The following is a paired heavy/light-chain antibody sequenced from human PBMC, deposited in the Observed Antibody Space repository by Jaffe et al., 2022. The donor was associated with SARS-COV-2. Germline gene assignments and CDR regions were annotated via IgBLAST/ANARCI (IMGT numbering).Light chain of an antibody. V-gene: IGKV1-33*01. CDR1: QDIGKY. CDR3: QQYDKLPWT. CDR2: DAS. Sequence: DIQMTQSPSSLSASVGDRVTITCQASQDIGKYLDWYQQKPGKAPKLLIYDASNLEAGVPSRFSGSGSGTDFSFTIGSLQPEDVATYYCQQYDKLPWTFGQGTKVDVK. J-gene: IGKJ1*01.
Heavy chain of an antibody. D-gene: IGHD1-20*01. Sequence: QVQLVQSGAEVKKPGSSVKVSCEASGGILSSNNINWMRQAPGQGLEWMGRIIPMFGATNYAQKFQGRVTINVDKSTSTTYMELNSLRSEDTAVYYCARARLSGSYYHGMDVWGQGTTVTVSS. CDR3: ARARLSGSYYHGMDV. CDR1: GGILSSNN. CDR2: IIPMFGAT. J-gene: IGHJ6*02. V-gene: IGHV1-69*08.